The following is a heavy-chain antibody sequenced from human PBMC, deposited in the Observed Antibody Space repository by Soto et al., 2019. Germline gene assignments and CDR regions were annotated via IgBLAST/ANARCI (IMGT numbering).Heavy chain of an antibody. CDR2: ISGSGGST. J-gene: IGHJ4*02. D-gene: IGHD6-19*01. CDR3: AKASQKWLADGYFDY. Sequence: EVQRLESGGGLVQPGWSLRLSCAASGFTFSSYAMSWVRQAPGKGLEWVSAISGSGGSTYYADSVKCRFTISRDNSNNTMYLQMKRLRAEDTAVDSCAKASQKWLADGYFDYWGQGTLVTVSS. CDR1: GFTFSSYA. V-gene: IGHV3-23*01.